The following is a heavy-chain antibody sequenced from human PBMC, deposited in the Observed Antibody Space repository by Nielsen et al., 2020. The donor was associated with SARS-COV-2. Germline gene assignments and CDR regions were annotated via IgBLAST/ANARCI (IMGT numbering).Heavy chain of an antibody. CDR3: AKDDWYFDL. V-gene: IGHV3-21*04. CDR1: GFTFSSFS. Sequence: GESLKISCAASGFTFSSFSMSWVRQAPGKGLEWVSSISSTSRYIHYGDSVKGRFTVSRDNAKNSLYLQMNSLRAEDTALYYCAKDDWYFDLWGRGTLVTVSS. J-gene: IGHJ2*01. CDR2: ISSTSRYI.